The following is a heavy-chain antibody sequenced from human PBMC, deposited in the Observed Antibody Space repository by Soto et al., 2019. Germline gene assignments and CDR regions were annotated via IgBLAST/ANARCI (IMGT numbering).Heavy chain of an antibody. V-gene: IGHV4-59*01. J-gene: IGHJ6*02. Sequence: SETLSLTCTVSGGAIGTYYWSWIRQPPGKGLESIGYIYYSGRTNYNPSLKSRVTISVDTSKNQFSLKLTSVTAADTAVYYCARGAYYDFWSGPEGMDVWGQGTTVTVSS. CDR2: IYYSGRT. D-gene: IGHD3-3*01. CDR3: ARGAYYDFWSGPEGMDV. CDR1: GGAIGTYY.